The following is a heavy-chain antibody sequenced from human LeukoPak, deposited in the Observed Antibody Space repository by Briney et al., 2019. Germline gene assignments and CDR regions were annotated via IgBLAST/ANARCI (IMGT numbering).Heavy chain of an antibody. CDR3: ARVASYGDHANYYYYYMDV. D-gene: IGHD4-17*01. CDR2: INPNSGGT. Sequence: GASVKVSCKASGYTFTGYYIHWVRQAPGQGLEWMGWINPNSGGTNSAQKFQGRVTMTRDTSISTAYMELSTLRSDDTAVYYCARVASYGDHANYYYYYMDVWGKGTTVTISS. CDR1: GYTFTGYY. V-gene: IGHV1-2*02. J-gene: IGHJ6*03.